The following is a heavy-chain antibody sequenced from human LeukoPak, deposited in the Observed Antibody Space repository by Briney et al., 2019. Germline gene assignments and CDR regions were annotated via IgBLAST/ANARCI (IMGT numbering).Heavy chain of an antibody. CDR2: IKQDGSEK. Sequence: GGSLRLSCAASGFTFSNYWVSWVRQAPGKGLEWVANIKQDGSEKNYVDSVKGRFTISKDNAKNSLSLQMNSLRAEDTAVYYCATYKNQLRTVYFDYWGQGTLVTVSS. J-gene: IGHJ4*02. CDR3: ATYKNQLRTVYFDY. CDR1: GFTFSNYW. V-gene: IGHV3-7*02. D-gene: IGHD2-2*01.